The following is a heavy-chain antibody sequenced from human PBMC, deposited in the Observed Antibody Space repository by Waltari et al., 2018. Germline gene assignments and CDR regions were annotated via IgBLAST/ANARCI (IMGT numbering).Heavy chain of an antibody. CDR2: MSATGGYI. CDR3: ARGGWGFYLDL. V-gene: IGHV3-21*01. D-gene: IGHD7-27*01. Sequence: DVQLMESGGGLVKPGGSLRLSCAASGFTSSSYNMNWVRQAPGKGLRWVTSMSATGGYIHYADSVKGRLAISRDNAKNSLYLQMGSLRDEDTAVYYCARGGWGFYLDLWGQGALVTVSS. CDR1: GFTSSSYN. J-gene: IGHJ5*02.